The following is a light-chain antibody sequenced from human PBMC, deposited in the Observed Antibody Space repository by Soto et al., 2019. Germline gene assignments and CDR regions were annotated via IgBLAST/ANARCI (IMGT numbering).Light chain of an antibody. CDR3: QQYGSSPRT. J-gene: IGKJ1*01. CDR2: GAS. V-gene: IGKV3-20*01. Sequence: EIVLTQSPDTLSLSPGERATLSCRASQSVSSSYLAWYQQKPGQAPRLLIYGASSRATGIPDRFSGSGSGTDFTLTISRLEPEDFAVCYCQQYGSSPRTFGQGTKVEIK. CDR1: QSVSSSY.